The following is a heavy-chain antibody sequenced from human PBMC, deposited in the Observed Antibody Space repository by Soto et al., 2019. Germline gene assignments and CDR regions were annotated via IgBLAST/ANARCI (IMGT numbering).Heavy chain of an antibody. CDR1: GYSFTTHW. V-gene: IGHV5-10-1*01. Sequence: GESLKISCQGPGYSFTTHWITWVRQTPGKGLEGMGRIDPSNSYINYSPSFQGHVTISVDRSISTAYLQWNRLEASDNAVYYCARRLSGPKEEYNAYYFYGLDVWGQGTKVTVSS. CDR2: IDPSNSYI. J-gene: IGHJ6*02. CDR3: ARRLSGPKEEYNAYYFYGLDV. D-gene: IGHD1-1*01.